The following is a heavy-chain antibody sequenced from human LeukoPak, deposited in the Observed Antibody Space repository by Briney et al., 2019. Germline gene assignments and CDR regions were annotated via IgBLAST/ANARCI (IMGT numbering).Heavy chain of an antibody. Sequence: GGSLRLSCSASGFTFSSYAMNWVRQAPGKGLEWVSTLSTGGGTAYYADSVKGRFTISRDNAKNSLYLQMNSLRAEDTAVYYCARDRDIVVVPAGIDYWGQGTLVTVSS. CDR1: GFTFSSYA. V-gene: IGHV3-23*01. J-gene: IGHJ4*02. CDR3: ARDRDIVVVPAGIDY. CDR2: LSTGGGTA. D-gene: IGHD2-2*01.